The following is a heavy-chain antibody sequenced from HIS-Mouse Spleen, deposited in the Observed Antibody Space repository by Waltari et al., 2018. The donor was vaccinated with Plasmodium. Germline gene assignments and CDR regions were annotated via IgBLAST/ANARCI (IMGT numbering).Heavy chain of an antibody. CDR3: AKDRRSSSWYVDY. D-gene: IGHD6-13*01. CDR1: GFTFSSYG. J-gene: IGHJ4*02. V-gene: IGHV3-30*18. Sequence: QVQLVESGGGVVQPGRSLRLSCAASGFTFSSYGMHWVRQAPGTGLEWVAVISYDGSNKYYADSVKGRFTISRDNSKNTLYLQMNSLRAEDTAVYYCAKDRRSSSWYVDYWGQGTLVTVSS. CDR2: ISYDGSNK.